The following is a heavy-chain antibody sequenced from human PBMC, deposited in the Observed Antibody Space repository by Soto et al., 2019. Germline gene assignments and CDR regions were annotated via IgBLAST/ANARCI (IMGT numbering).Heavy chain of an antibody. CDR3: AKRRGVGPTKSSFGH. D-gene: IGHD1-26*01. J-gene: IGHJ4*02. V-gene: IGHV1-46*04. Sequence: QVQLVQSGAEVKKPGASVKVSCKASGYTFTRHYVQWVRQAPGQGLEWMGMINPNDGGTNYAQKLQGRVTMTSDTSTSTVYMELSSLRSEDTAVYFCAKRRGVGPTKSSFGHWGQGSLVIVSS. CDR1: GYTFTRHY. CDR2: INPNDGGT.